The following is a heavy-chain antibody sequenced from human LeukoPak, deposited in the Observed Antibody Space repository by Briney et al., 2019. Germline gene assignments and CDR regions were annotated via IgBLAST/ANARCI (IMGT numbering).Heavy chain of an antibody. CDR1: GYTFTSYG. V-gene: IGHV1-18*01. D-gene: IGHD2-2*01. CDR2: ISAYNGNT. Sequence: ASVKVSCKASGYTFTSYGISWVRQAPGQGLEWMGWISAYNGNTNYAQKLRGRVTMTTDTSTSTAYMELRSLRSDDTAVYYCARDLSWDIVVVPAAHWGQGTLVTVSS. J-gene: IGHJ4*02. CDR3: ARDLSWDIVVVPAAH.